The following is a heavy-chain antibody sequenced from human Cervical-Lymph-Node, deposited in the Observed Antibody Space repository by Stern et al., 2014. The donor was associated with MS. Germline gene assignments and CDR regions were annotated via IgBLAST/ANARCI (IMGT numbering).Heavy chain of an antibody. V-gene: IGHV5-51*03. D-gene: IGHD2-21*01. J-gene: IGHJ4*02. CDR1: GYNFINYW. CDR2: IYPGDSDI. Sequence: EVQLVESGAELKKPGESLKISCKTSGYNFINYWIAWVRQVPGKGLEWIGIIYPGDSDIRSSPSFQGHVPISVAKSITPAYLQWNSLKASDTAVYFCARWSVACDSWGQGALITVSS. CDR3: ARWSVACDS.